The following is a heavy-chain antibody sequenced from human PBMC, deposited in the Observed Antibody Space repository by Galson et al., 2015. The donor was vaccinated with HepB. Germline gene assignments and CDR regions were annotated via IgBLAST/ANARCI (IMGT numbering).Heavy chain of an antibody. CDR1: GFTFSNAW. CDR3: TTGNVKWLALFSSRYYGMDV. CDR2: IKSKTDGGTT. J-gene: IGHJ6*02. Sequence: SLRLSCAASGFTFSNAWMSWVRQAPGKGLEWVGRIKSKTDGGTTDYAAPVKGRFTISRGDSKNTLYLQMNSLKTEDTAVYYCTTGNVKWLALFSSRYYGMDVWGQGTTVTVSS. V-gene: IGHV3-15*01. D-gene: IGHD6-19*01.